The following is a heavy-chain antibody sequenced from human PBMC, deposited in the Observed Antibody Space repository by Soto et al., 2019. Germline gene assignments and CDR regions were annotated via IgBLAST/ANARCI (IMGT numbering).Heavy chain of an antibody. D-gene: IGHD2-2*01. CDR3: ARDQGRATPDGPLGNGLDV. J-gene: IGHJ6*02. Sequence: QVHLVESGGGVVQPGTSLRLSCAASGFSFSDYGMHWGRQAPGKGLEWLTIIWFDASHEYYADSVKGRFTISRDNSNNKTYLQLNSLTAQDTAVYFCARDQGRATPDGPLGNGLDVWGQGTAVTVSS. CDR2: IWFDASHE. CDR1: GFSFSDYG. V-gene: IGHV3-33*01.